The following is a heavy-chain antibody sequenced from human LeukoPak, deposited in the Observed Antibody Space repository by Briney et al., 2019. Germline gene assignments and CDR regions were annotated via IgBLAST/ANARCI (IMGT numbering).Heavy chain of an antibody. CDR2: IRHDGSNK. J-gene: IGHJ4*02. CDR1: GFTFSRSG. V-gene: IGHV3-33*06. D-gene: IGHD3-22*01. Sequence: PGGSLRLSCAASGFTFSRSGMPWVRQAPGKGLEWVAVIRHDGSNKYYADSVKGRFTISRDNSKNTLYLQMNSMRVEDTAVYYCAKDQYYYDSSGYSGMINYWGQGTLVTVSS. CDR3: AKDQYYYDSSGYSGMINY.